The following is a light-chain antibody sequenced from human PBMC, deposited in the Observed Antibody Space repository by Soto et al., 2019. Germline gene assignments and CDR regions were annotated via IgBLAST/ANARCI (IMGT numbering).Light chain of an antibody. V-gene: IGKV3-20*01. CDR3: QQYWGSSWT. J-gene: IGKJ1*01. Sequence: ELVLPQSPGTLSLSPGDSATLSCRASQSVSTTYLAWYQQKFGQAPRLLVYGASSRATGIPDRFSGSGSGTDFTLTISRLEPEDFAVYYCQQYWGSSWTFGQGTKVEIK. CDR1: QSVSTTY. CDR2: GAS.